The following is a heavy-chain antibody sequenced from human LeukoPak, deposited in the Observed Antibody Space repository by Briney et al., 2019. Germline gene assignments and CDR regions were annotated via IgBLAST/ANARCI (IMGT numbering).Heavy chain of an antibody. J-gene: IGHJ4*02. CDR1: GGTFSSYA. CDR3: ARGVAAAVPHYFDY. V-gene: IGHV1-69*13. CDR2: IIPIFGTA. Sequence: GASVKVSCKASGGTFSSYAISWVRQAPGQGLEWMRGIIPIFGTANYAQKFQGRVTITADESTSTAYMELSSLRSEDTAVYYCARGVAAAVPHYFDYWGQGTLVTVSS. D-gene: IGHD6-13*01.